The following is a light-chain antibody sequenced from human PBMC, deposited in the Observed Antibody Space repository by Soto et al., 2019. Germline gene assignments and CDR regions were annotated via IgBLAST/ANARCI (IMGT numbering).Light chain of an antibody. CDR3: QQYGSSIQT. CDR1: QSVGSNY. Sequence: EIVLTQFPGTLSLSPGERATLSCRASQSVGSNYLAWYQQRPGRPPNLLIFGASHRAPDIPDRFSGSGSGTDFTLTISRLEPEDFAVYYCQQYGSSIQTFGQGTKV. CDR2: GAS. J-gene: IGKJ1*01. V-gene: IGKV3-20*01.